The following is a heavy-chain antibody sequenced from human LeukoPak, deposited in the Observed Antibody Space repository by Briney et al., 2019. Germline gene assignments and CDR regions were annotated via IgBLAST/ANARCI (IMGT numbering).Heavy chain of an antibody. J-gene: IGHJ4*02. CDR2: IIPIFGTA. D-gene: IGHD2-15*01. V-gene: IGHV1-69*13. CDR3: ARGGDLGYCSGGSCYYFDY. CDR1: GGTFSSYA. Sequence: SVKVSCKASGGTFSSYAISWVRQAPGQGLEWMGGIIPIFGTANYAQKFQGRVTITADESTSTAYMELSSLRSEDTAVYYCARGGDLGYCSGGSCYYFDYWGQGTLVTVSS.